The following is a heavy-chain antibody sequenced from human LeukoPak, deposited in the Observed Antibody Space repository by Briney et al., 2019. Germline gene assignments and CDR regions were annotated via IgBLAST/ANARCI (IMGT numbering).Heavy chain of an antibody. CDR1: GFTFTNHW. Sequence: GGSLRLSCAASGFTFTNHWMHWVRQAPGKGLEWVSSINNEGEGGGSFFADSVKGRFTISRDNSKNTLYLQLNSLRAEDTAVYYCARDSTYYYDSGSSGPHYFDNWGQGTLVTVSS. D-gene: IGHD3-10*01. CDR2: INNEGEGGGS. CDR3: ARDSTYYYDSGSSGPHYFDN. V-gene: IGHV3-74*01. J-gene: IGHJ4*02.